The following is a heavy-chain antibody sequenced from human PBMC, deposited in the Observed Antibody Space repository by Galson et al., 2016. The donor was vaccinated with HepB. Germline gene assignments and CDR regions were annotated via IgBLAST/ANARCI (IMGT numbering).Heavy chain of an antibody. CDR3: ARTSDHVYYGMDV. Sequence: SLRLSCAASGFTFSSYVMHWFRQAPGKGLEWVAIILYDGSNKYYADSVKGRFTISRDNSKNTLYLQMNSLRAEDTAVYCCARTSDHVYYGMDVWGQGTTVTVSS. V-gene: IGHV3-30-3*01. CDR1: GFTFSSYV. J-gene: IGHJ6*02. D-gene: IGHD1-14*01. CDR2: ILYDGSNK.